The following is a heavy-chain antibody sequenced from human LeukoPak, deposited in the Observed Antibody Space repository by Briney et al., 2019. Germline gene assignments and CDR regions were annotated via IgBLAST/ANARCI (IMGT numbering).Heavy chain of an antibody. J-gene: IGHJ4*02. V-gene: IGHV3-74*01. Sequence: PGGSLRLSCVASGFTFSSYYMHWVRQAPGKGLVWVSRINTDGSSTYYADSVKGRFTISRDNARNTLYLQMNSLRAEDTAVYYCARDRATETTDIFDYWGQGTLVTVSS. CDR3: ARDRATETTDIFDY. CDR1: GFTFSSYY. CDR2: INTDGSST. D-gene: IGHD4-17*01.